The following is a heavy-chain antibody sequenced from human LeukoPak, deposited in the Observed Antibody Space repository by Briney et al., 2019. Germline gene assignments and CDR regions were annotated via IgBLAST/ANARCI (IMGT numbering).Heavy chain of an antibody. CDR1: GDSTSNYY. CDR2: IYTSGGT. D-gene: IGHD4-11*01. Sequence: KPSETLSLXCTVSGDSTSNYYWSWIRLPAGKGLESIGRIYTSGGTNYNPSLKSRVTMSVDTSKNQFSLKLTSVTAADTAVYYCARDPFYSNYNPLGYWGQGTLVTVSS. CDR3: ARDPFYSNYNPLGY. J-gene: IGHJ4*02. V-gene: IGHV4-4*07.